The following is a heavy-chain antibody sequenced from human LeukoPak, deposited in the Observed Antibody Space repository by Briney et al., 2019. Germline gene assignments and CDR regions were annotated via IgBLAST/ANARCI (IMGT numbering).Heavy chain of an antibody. CDR1: GFTFSSYS. D-gene: IGHD4-17*01. CDR2: ISSSSSYI. V-gene: IGHV3-21*01. Sequence: GGSLRLSCAASGFTFSSYSMNWVRQAPGKGLEWVSSISSSSSYIYYADSVKGRLTISRDNAKNSLYLQMDSLRAEDTAVYYCARDLDYGDGFDYWGQGTLVTVSS. J-gene: IGHJ4*02. CDR3: ARDLDYGDGFDY.